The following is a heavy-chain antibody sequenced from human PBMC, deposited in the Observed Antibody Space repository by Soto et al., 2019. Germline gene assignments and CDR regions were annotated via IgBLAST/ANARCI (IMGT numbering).Heavy chain of an antibody. Sequence: KVCCKGDRDTIASYAMSWVRQARGQRLEWMGWINAGNGNTKYSQKFQGRVTITRDTSASTAYMELSSLRSEETAVYYCARDHGGQLVRPEAFDIWGQGTMVTVSS. D-gene: IGHD6-13*01. CDR1: RDTIASYA. V-gene: IGHV1-3*01. CDR3: ARDHGGQLVRPEAFDI. CDR2: INAGNGNT. J-gene: IGHJ3*02.